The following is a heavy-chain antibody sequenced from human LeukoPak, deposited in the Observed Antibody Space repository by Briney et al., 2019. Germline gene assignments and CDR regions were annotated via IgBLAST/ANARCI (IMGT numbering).Heavy chain of an antibody. Sequence: SETLSLTCTVSRGSISRSGYSWGWVRQPPGKGLEWIASISYSGSTYYIPSLKSRVTISIDTSKNEFSLKLSSVTAADTAVYYCARHDFDYTNYNWFDPWGRGTLVIVSS. CDR3: ARHDFDYTNYNWFDP. CDR1: RGSISRSGYS. D-gene: IGHD4-11*01. CDR2: ISYSGST. J-gene: IGHJ5*02. V-gene: IGHV4-39*01.